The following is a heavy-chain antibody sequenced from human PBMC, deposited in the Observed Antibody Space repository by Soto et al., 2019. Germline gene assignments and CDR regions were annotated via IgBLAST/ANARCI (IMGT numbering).Heavy chain of an antibody. CDR1: GFTFSRYW. D-gene: IGHD4-4*01. V-gene: IGHV3-7*03. CDR3: ARKQTTVTSLRTYYYGLDV. J-gene: IGHJ6*02. Sequence: EVQLVESGGGLVQPGGSLRLSCAASGFTFSRYWMSWVRQAPGKGLEWVANIKDDGSAEYYVDSVKGRFTVSRDNAKHSLNLQLRGLRDEDTAVYYCARKQTTVTSLRTYYYGLDVWGQGTPVTVSS. CDR2: IKDDGSAE.